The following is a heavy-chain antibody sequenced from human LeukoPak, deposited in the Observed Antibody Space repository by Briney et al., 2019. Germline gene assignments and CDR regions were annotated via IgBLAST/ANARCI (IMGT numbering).Heavy chain of an antibody. D-gene: IGHD6-19*01. J-gene: IGHJ4*02. CDR1: GGSINNYH. Sequence: PSETLSLTCTVSGGSINNYHWSWIRQPAGKGLEWIGQIYTDGSTNYNPPLKSRVTMSIDTTEDRVSLTIRSVTAADTAFYYCARRDISSDRSFDYWGQGTLVTVSS. CDR2: IYTDGST. CDR3: ARRDISSDRSFDY. V-gene: IGHV4-4*07.